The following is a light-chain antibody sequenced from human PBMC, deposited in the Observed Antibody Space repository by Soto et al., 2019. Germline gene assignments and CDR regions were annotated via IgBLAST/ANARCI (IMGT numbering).Light chain of an antibody. V-gene: IGLV2-14*03. Sequence: QSALTQPAFVSGSPGQSITIPCTGTTTDIGYYNYVSWYQQHPGKAPQLIIFDVNNRPSGVSGRFSGSKSGNTASLTISGLQPEDEAHYYCNSFTNLNDPQVIFGGGTKLTVL. CDR3: NSFTNLNDPQVI. CDR2: DVN. CDR1: TTDIGYYNY. J-gene: IGLJ2*01.